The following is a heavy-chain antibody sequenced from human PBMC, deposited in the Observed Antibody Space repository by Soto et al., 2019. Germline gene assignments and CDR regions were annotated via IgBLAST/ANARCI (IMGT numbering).Heavy chain of an antibody. D-gene: IGHD3-3*01. CDR3: AREVGNYDFWSGYYNPHYYYGMDV. CDR1: GYTFTSYG. J-gene: IGHJ6*02. V-gene: IGHV1-18*04. CDR2: ISAYNGNT. Sequence: GASVKVSCKASGYTFTSYGISWVRQAPGQGLEWIGWISAYNGNTNYAQKLRGRVTMTTDTSTSTAYMELRSLRSDDTAVYYCAREVGNYDFWSGYYNPHYYYGMDVWGQGTTVTVSS.